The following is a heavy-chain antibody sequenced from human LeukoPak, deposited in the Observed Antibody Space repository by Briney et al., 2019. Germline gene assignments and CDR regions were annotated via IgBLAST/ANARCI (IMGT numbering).Heavy chain of an antibody. D-gene: IGHD1-26*01. J-gene: IGHJ4*02. V-gene: IGHV3-23*01. CDR1: GFIFSSYA. CDR2: ISGSGGTT. Sequence: GGSLRLSCAASGFIFSSYAMSWVRQAPGKGLEWVSAISGSGGTTYYADSVKGRFTISRDNSKNTLYLQMNSLRVEDTAVYHCAKVGATLYYFDYWGQGSLVTVSS. CDR3: AKVGATLYYFDY.